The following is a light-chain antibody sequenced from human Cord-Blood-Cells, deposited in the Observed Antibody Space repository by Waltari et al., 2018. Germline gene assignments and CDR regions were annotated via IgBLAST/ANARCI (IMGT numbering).Light chain of an antibody. Sequence: QSALTQPASVSGSPGQSITISCTGTSSDVGSYNIASWYQQHPGKAPRLMIYEGSKRLSGVSNRFSGSKSGNTASLTISGLQAEDEADYYCCSYAGSSTWVFGGGTKLTVL. J-gene: IGLJ3*02. V-gene: IGLV2-23*01. CDR2: EGS. CDR1: SSDVGSYNI. CDR3: CSYAGSSTWV.